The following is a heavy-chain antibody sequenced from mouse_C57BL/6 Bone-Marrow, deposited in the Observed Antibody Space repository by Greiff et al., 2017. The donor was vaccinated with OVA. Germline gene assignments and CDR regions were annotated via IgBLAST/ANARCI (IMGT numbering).Heavy chain of an antibody. CDR2: ISYDGSN. V-gene: IGHV3-6*01. CDR1: GYSITSGYY. Sequence: ESGPGLVKPSQSLSLTCSVTGYSITSGYYWNWIRQFPGNKPEWMGYISYDGSNNYNPSLKNRISITRDTSKNQFFLKLNSVTTEDTATYYCAIFITTVVAGDYAMDYWGQGTSVTVSS. CDR3: AIFITTVVAGDYAMDY. J-gene: IGHJ4*01. D-gene: IGHD1-1*01.